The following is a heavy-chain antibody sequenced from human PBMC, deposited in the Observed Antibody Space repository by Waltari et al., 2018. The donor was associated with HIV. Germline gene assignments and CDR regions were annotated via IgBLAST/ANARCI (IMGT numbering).Heavy chain of an antibody. V-gene: IGHV4-4*02. D-gene: IGHD6-19*01. CDR3: ARLNRLEGGQWAKEYFDL. CDR1: GDSGRSNNR. CDR2: VHHSGKT. J-gene: IGHJ2*01. Sequence: QVQLQESSPGLVKPSGSLPLTCDVSGDSGRSNNRSTWVRQSPGNGLEWIGEVHHSGKTTYNPSLKSRVSMSVDKSKNEFSLKVTSVTAADTAVYYCARLNRLEGGQWAKEYFDLWGRGTLVAVSS.